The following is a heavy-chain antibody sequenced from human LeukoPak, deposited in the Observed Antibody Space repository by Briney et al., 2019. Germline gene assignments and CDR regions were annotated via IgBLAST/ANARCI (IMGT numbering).Heavy chain of an antibody. CDR3: ASGTYYDFWSGYPLDY. Sequence: SVKVSCKASGGTFSSHAISWVRQAPGQGLEWMGRIIPIFGTANYAQKFQGRVTITTDESTSTAYMELSSRRSEDTAVYYCASGTYYDFWSGYPLDYWGQGTLVTVSS. V-gene: IGHV1-69*05. J-gene: IGHJ4*02. CDR2: IIPIFGTA. D-gene: IGHD3-3*01. CDR1: GGTFSSHA.